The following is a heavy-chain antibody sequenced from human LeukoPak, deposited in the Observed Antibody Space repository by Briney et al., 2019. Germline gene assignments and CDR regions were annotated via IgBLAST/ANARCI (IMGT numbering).Heavy chain of an antibody. V-gene: IGHV3-49*04. J-gene: IGHJ4*02. CDR2: IRSKAYGGTT. CDR3: TRGYCSSTSCPRVDY. Sequence: PGGSLRLSCTASGFTFGDYAMSWVRQAPGKGLEWVGFIRSKAYGGTTEYAASVKGRFTISRDDSKSIAYLQMNSLKTEDTAVYYCTRGYCSSTSCPRVDYWGQGTLVIVSS. CDR1: GFTFGDYA. D-gene: IGHD2-2*01.